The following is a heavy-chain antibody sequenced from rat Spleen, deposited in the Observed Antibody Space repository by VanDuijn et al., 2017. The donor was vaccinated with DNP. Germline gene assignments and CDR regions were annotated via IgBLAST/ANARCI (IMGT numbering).Heavy chain of an antibody. CDR3: ARKIGNWEPFDY. V-gene: IGHV5-7*01. Sequence: EVQLVESGGGLVQPGRSLKLSCAASGFTFSDYNMAWVRQAPKKGLEWVATIIYDGSSTYYGDSVKGRFTISRDNAKSTLYLQMDSLRSEETATYYCARKIGNWEPFDYWGQGVMVTVSS. CDR1: GFTFSDYN. D-gene: IGHD5-1*01. J-gene: IGHJ2*01. CDR2: IIYDGSST.